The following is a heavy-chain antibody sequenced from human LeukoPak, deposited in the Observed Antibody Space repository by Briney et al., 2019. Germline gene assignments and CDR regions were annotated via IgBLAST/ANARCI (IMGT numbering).Heavy chain of an antibody. V-gene: IGHV3-7*01. CDR3: AKDSYSRGDY. Sequence: GGSLRLSCAASGLTFSSYWMSWVRQAPGKGLEWVANINQDGSGKYYADSVKGRFTISRDNAKNSLYLQMNSLRAEDTAVYYCAKDSYSRGDYWGRGTLVTVSS. CDR2: INQDGSGK. D-gene: IGHD6-13*01. J-gene: IGHJ4*02. CDR1: GLTFSSYW.